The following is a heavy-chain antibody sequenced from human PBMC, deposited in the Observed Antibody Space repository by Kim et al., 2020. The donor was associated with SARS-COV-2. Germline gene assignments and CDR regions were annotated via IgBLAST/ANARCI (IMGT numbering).Heavy chain of an antibody. CDR2: IYYSGST. CDR3: ARSEGRSRWHQFYH. CDR1: GDSISYYY. V-gene: IGHV4-59*01. J-gene: IGHJ4*02. Sequence: SETLSLTCTVSGDSISYYYCSWIRQPPGKGLEWIGYIYYSGSTNYNPSLKSRVTISVDKSKNQFSLELTSVTAADTAVYYCARSEGRSRWHQFYHWGQGT. D-gene: IGHD6-13*01.